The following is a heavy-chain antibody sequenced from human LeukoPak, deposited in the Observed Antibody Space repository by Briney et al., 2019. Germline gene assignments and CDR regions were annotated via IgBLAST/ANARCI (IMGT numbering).Heavy chain of an antibody. V-gene: IGHV3-49*04. Sequence: GGSLRLSCTASGFTFGDYGLSWVRQAPGKGREGVGFIRSKTYGGTTEYAASVKGRFTISRDDSKSIAYLQMNSLKTEDTAVYYCSGSFGELSFFDYWGQGTLVTVSS. CDR1: GFTFGDYG. J-gene: IGHJ4*02. CDR3: SGSFGELSFFDY. CDR2: IRSKTYGGTT. D-gene: IGHD3-10*01.